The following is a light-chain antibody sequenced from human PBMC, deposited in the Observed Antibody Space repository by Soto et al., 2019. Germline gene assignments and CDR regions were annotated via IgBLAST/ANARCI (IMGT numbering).Light chain of an antibody. CDR2: RNN. CDR1: CSNIGSNY. Sequence: QSVLTQPPSASGTPGQRVTISCSGSCSNIGSNYVYWYQQLPGTAPKLLIYRNNQRPSGVPDRFSGSKSGTSASLAISGLRSEDEADYYCAAWDDSLSGHWVFGGGTKVTVL. CDR3: AAWDDSLSGHWV. J-gene: IGLJ3*02. V-gene: IGLV1-47*01.